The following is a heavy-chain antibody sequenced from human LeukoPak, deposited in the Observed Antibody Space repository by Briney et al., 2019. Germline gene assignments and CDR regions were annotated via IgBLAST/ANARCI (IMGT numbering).Heavy chain of an antibody. CDR1: GFTFINYA. V-gene: IGHV3-23*01. J-gene: IGHJ3*02. Sequence: GGSLRLSCSASGFTFINYAMSWVRQAPGKGLEWVSGISGPGGSTYNADSVKGRFTISRDNSKNTLYLQMNSLRAEDTALYYCAKDSWSFHDAFDIWGQGTMVTVSS. CDR2: ISGPGGST. CDR3: AKDSWSFHDAFDI. D-gene: IGHD2-21*01.